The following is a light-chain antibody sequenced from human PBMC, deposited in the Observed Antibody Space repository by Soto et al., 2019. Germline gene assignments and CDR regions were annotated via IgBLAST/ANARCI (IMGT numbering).Light chain of an antibody. J-gene: IGKJ1*01. CDR2: GAS. Sequence: EIVLTQSPGTLSLSPGERATLSFRASQSVTSTYLAWYQQKPGQAPRLLIYGASSRAIGIPDRFSGSGSGTDFTLTISRLEPEDFAVYYCQQYGSSPGTFGQGTKVDI. V-gene: IGKV3-20*01. CDR3: QQYGSSPGT. CDR1: QSVTSTY.